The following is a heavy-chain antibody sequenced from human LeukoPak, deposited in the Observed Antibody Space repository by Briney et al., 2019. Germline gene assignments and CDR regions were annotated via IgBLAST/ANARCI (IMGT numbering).Heavy chain of an antibody. V-gene: IGHV1-18*04. CDR1: GYTFTSYG. Sequence: ASVKVSCKASGYTFTSYGISWVRQAPGQGLEWMGWISAYNGNTNYAQKLQGRVTMTTDTSTSTAYMELRSLRSDDTAVYYCARDGYSSSWFTNWFDPWGQGTLVTASS. CDR2: ISAYNGNT. CDR3: ARDGYSSSWFTNWFDP. D-gene: IGHD6-13*01. J-gene: IGHJ5*02.